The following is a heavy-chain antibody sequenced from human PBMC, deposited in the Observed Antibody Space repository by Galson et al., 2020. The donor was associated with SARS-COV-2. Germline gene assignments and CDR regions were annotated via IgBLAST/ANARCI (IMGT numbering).Heavy chain of an antibody. D-gene: IGHD3-22*01. CDR1: GYSFTSYW. V-gene: IGHV5-51*01. Sequence: GESLKISCKGSGYSFTSYWIGWVRQMPGKGLEWMGIIYPGDSDTRYSPSFQGQVTISADKSISTAYLQWSSLKASDTAMYYCARLSNQYYYDSSGRNWFDPWGQGTLVTVSS. J-gene: IGHJ5*02. CDR2: IYPGDSDT. CDR3: ARLSNQYYYDSSGRNWFDP.